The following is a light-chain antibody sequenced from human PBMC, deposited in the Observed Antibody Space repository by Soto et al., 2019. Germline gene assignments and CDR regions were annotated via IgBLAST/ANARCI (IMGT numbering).Light chain of an antibody. Sequence: DIVLTQSPGTLSLSPGERATLSCRASETVSSSYLAWYQQKPGQAPRLLIYGASSRATGIPDRFSGSGSGTDLTLTISRLENEDLPVYYCQQYGSSRTFVQGTKVDIK. J-gene: IGKJ1*01. CDR1: ETVSSSY. CDR2: GAS. CDR3: QQYGSSRT. V-gene: IGKV3-20*01.